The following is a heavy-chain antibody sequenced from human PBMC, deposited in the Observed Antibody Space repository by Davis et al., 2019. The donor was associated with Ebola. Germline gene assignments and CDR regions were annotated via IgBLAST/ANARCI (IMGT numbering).Heavy chain of an antibody. CDR3: AKTSTALYYYYGMDV. Sequence: PGGSLRLSCAASGFTFDASAMPWVRQSPGTGLEWASLISGDGGSTYYADSVKGRFTISRGNSKNSLYLQMNSLRTEDTALYYCAKTSTALYYYYGMDVWGQGTTVTVSS. J-gene: IGHJ6*02. CDR2: ISGDGGST. V-gene: IGHV3-43*02. CDR1: GFTFDASA. D-gene: IGHD5-18*01.